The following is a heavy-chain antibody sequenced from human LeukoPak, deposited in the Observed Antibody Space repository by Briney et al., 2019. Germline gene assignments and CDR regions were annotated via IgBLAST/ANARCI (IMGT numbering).Heavy chain of an antibody. V-gene: IGHV1-46*01. J-gene: IGHJ4*02. CDR3: ARDRDNYYDSSGFNYFDY. CDR1: GYTFTSYY. Sequence: GASVKVSCKASGYTFTSYYMHWVRQAPGQGLEWMGIINPSGGSTSYAQKFQGRVTMTRDTSTSTVYMELSSLRSEDTAVYYCARDRDNYYDSSGFNYFDYWAREPWSPSPQ. CDR2: INPSGGST. D-gene: IGHD3-22*01.